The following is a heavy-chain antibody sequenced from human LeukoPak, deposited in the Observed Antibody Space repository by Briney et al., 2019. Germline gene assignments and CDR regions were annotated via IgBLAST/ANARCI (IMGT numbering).Heavy chain of an antibody. J-gene: IGHJ4*02. CDR2: ISGDARTT. CDR3: VRDRAVAGTEDFYFDF. D-gene: IGHD6-19*01. Sequence: GGSLRLSCAASGFTFSRYWMHWVRQAPGKGLVWVSRISGDARTTTYADSVKGRFTIFRDNTKNTLYLQMNSLRGEDTALYYCVRDRAVAGTEDFYFDFWGQGTLVTVSS. CDR1: GFTFSRYW. V-gene: IGHV3-74*01.